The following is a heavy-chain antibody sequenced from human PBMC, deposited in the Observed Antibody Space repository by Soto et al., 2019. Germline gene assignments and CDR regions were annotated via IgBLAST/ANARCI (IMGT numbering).Heavy chain of an antibody. CDR3: ASPPYDYIWGSRFDAFEI. V-gene: IGHV4-39*01. J-gene: IGHJ3*02. D-gene: IGHD3-16*01. Sequence: QLQLQESGPGLVKPSETLSLTCTVSGGSISSTSYYWGWIRQPPGKGLEWIGTIYYRGNTYYNPSLKSRVAISVDTSKNQVSLKLSSVTAADTAVYFCASPPYDYIWGSRFDAFEIWGQGTMVTVSS. CDR2: IYYRGNT. CDR1: GGSISSTSYY.